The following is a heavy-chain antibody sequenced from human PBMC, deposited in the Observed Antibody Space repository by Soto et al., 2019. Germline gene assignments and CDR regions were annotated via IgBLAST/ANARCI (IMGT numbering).Heavy chain of an antibody. CDR2: ISGSGGST. J-gene: IGHJ3*02. D-gene: IGHD3-16*01. V-gene: IGHV3-23*01. CDR3: AKESRIMITFGGDTEDAFDI. CDR1: GFTFSSYA. Sequence: GGSLRLSCAASGFTFSSYAMSWVRQAPGKGLEWVSAISGSGGSTYYADSVKGRFTISRDNSKNTLYLQMNSLRAEDTAVYYCAKESRIMITFGGDTEDAFDIWGQGTMVTVSS.